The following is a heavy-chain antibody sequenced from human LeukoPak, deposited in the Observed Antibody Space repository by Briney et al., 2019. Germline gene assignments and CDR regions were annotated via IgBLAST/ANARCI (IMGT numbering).Heavy chain of an antibody. CDR1: GGSISNYY. CDR2: FYYSGST. D-gene: IGHD4-17*01. CDR3: ARLQATVTIHAYFDY. Sequence: SETLSLTCTVSGGSISNYYWSWIRQPPGKGLEWIGYFYYSGSTNYNPSLKSRVTISVDTSKNQFSLKLSSVTAADTAVYYCARLQATVTIHAYFDYWGQGTLVTVSS. V-gene: IGHV4-59*01. J-gene: IGHJ4*01.